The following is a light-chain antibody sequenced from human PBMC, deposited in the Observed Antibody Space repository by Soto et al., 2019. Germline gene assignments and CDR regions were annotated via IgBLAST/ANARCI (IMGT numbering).Light chain of an antibody. CDR1: QSVSSY. CDR2: DAS. V-gene: IGKV3-11*01. CDR3: QQRSNWPPLFT. J-gene: IGKJ3*01. Sequence: EIVLTQSPATLFLSPGERATLSCRASQSVSSYLAWYQQKPGQAPRLLIYDASNRATGIPARFSGSVSGTDFTLTISSLEPEDFAVYYCQQRSNWPPLFTFGPGTKVDIK.